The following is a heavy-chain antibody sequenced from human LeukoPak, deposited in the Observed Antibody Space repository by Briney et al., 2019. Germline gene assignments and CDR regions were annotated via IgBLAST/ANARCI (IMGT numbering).Heavy chain of an antibody. CDR2: FDPEDGET. D-gene: IGHD1-26*01. J-gene: IGHJ4*02. CDR1: GCTLTELS. Sequence: ASVKVSCKVSGCTLTELSMHWVRQAPGKGLEWMGGFDPEDGETIYAQKFQGRVTMTEDTSTDTAYMELSSLRSEDTAVYYCATDLSSSGSYYEVHYWGQGTLVTVSS. CDR3: ATDLSSSGSYYEVHY. V-gene: IGHV1-24*01.